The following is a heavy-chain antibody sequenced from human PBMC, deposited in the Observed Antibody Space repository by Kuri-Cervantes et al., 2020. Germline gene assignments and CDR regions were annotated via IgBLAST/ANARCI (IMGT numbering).Heavy chain of an antibody. Sequence: SCAVYGGSFSDYYWSWIRQPPGKGLEWIGYIYYSGSTNYNPSLKSRVTISVDTSKNQFSLKLSSVTAADTAVYYCARVGGIYYNFWSGYSYFDYWGQGTLVTVSS. CDR2: IYYSGST. CDR1: GGSFSDYY. J-gene: IGHJ4*02. D-gene: IGHD3-3*01. CDR3: ARVGGIYYNFWSGYSYFDY. V-gene: IGHV4-59*01.